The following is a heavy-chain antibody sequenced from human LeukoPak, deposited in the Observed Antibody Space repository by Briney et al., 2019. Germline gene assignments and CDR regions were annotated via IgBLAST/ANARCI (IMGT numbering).Heavy chain of an antibody. CDR3: ARGWLAETTVVTPYNY. D-gene: IGHD4-23*01. Sequence: SVKVSCKASGGTFISYAINWVRQAPGQGLEWMGGIIPIFGTPNYAQKFQGRVTITAVESMSTAYMELSSLRSEDTAVYYCARGWLAETTVVTPYNYWGQGTLVTVSS. V-gene: IGHV1-69*13. J-gene: IGHJ4*02. CDR1: GGTFISYA. CDR2: IIPIFGTP.